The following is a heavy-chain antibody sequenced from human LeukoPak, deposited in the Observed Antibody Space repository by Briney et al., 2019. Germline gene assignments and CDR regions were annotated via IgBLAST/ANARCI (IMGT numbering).Heavy chain of an antibody. CDR2: ISGSGGST. Sequence: PGGSLRLSCAASGFTFSSYAMSWVRQAPGKGLEWVSAISGSGGSTYYADSVKGRFTVSRGDSKNTLYLQMNSLRAEDTAVYYCAKGSGGVIPYYFDYWGQGTLVTVSS. V-gene: IGHV3-23*01. D-gene: IGHD3-10*01. J-gene: IGHJ4*02. CDR3: AKGSGGVIPYYFDY. CDR1: GFTFSSYA.